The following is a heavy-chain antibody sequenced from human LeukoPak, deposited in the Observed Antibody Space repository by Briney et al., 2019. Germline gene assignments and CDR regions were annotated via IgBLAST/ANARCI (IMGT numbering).Heavy chain of an antibody. J-gene: IGHJ3*02. CDR1: GGSISSGGYY. CDR2: IYYSGST. V-gene: IGHV4-31*03. Sequence: SETLSLTCTVSGGSISSGGYYWSWIRQHPGTGLEWIGYIYYSGSTYYNPSLKSRVTISVDTSKNQFSLKLSSVTAADTAVYYCARESPYSSGFGDAFDIWGQGTMVTVSS. CDR3: ARESPYSSGFGDAFDI. D-gene: IGHD6-19*01.